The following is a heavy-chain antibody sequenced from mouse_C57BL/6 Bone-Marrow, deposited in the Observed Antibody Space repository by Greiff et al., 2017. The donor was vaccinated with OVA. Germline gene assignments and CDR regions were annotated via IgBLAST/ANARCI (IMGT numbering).Heavy chain of an antibody. Sequence: QVQLQQPGAELVKPGASVKLSCKASGYTFTSYWMHWVKQRPGQGLEWIGMIHPNSGSTNYNEKFKSKATLTVDKSSSTAYMQLSSLTSEDSAVSDCARDYYGSSSAMGYWGQGTSVTVAS. CDR2: IHPNSGST. V-gene: IGHV1-64*01. D-gene: IGHD1-1*01. J-gene: IGHJ4*01. CDR3: ARDYYGSSSAMGY. CDR1: GYTFTSYW.